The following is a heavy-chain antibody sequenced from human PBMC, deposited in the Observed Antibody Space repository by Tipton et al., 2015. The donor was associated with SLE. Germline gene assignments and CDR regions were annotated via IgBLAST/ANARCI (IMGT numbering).Heavy chain of an antibody. J-gene: IGHJ3*02. V-gene: IGHV4-59*07. D-gene: IGHD5-24*01. CDR3: ARKVNGQRWLQWGAFDI. CDR1: GGSINNYY. Sequence: TLSLTCTVSGGSINNYYWSWIRQPPGKGLEWIGYIYYSGSTNYNPSLKSRVTISVDTSKNQFSLKLSSVTAADTAVYYCARKVNGQRWLQWGAFDIWGQGTMVTVSS. CDR2: IYYSGST.